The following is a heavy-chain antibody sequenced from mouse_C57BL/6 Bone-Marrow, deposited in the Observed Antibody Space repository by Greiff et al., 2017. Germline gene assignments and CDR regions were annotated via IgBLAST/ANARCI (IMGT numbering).Heavy chain of an antibody. CDR3: ALSGFDY. CDR1: GFTFSSYA. V-gene: IGHV5-4*03. Sequence: VKLVASGGGLVKPGGSLKLSCAASGFTFSSYAMSWVRQTPEKRLEWVATISDGGSYTYYPDNVKGRFTISRDNAKNNLYLQMSHLKSEDTAMYYCALSGFDYWGQGTTLTVSS. J-gene: IGHJ2*01. CDR2: ISDGGSYT. D-gene: IGHD3-1*01.